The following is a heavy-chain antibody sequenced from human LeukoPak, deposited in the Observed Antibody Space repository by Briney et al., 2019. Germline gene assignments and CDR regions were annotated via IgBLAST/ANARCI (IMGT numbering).Heavy chain of an antibody. D-gene: IGHD3-10*01. Sequence: SQTLSLTCAISGGSVSSNSAAWNCIRQSPSRGLEWLGRTYYRSKWYNDYAVSVKSRITINPDTSKNQFSLQLSSVTPEDTAVYYCARGVLLWFGDTYYYYYMDVWGKGTTVTVSS. CDR1: GGSVSSNSAA. CDR2: TYYRSKWYN. V-gene: IGHV6-1*01. CDR3: ARGVLLWFGDTYYYYYMDV. J-gene: IGHJ6*03.